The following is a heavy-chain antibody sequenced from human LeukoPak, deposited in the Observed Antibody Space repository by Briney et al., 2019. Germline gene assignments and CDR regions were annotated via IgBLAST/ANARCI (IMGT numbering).Heavy chain of an antibody. CDR2: ICAYNGNT. J-gene: IGHJ6*03. CDR1: GYTFTRYG. D-gene: IGHD2-2*01. CDR3: SWGCSSTSCYVRNYMDV. V-gene: IGHV1-18*01. Sequence: ASVKVSCKASGYTFTRYGFSWVRLAPGQGLEWEGCICAYNGNTNYAQTVSSRVPMTTATSTSAAYLYLRSIRFDATAVSYCSWGCSSTSCYVRNYMDVWGKGTTVTISS.